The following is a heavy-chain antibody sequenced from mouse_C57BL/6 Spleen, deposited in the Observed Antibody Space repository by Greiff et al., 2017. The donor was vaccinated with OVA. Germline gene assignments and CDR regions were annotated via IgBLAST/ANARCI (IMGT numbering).Heavy chain of an antibody. CDR2: INPGSGGT. J-gene: IGHJ3*01. D-gene: IGHD2-4*01. V-gene: IGHV1-54*01. Sequence: VQLQQSGAELVRPGTSVKVSCKASGYAFTNYLIEWVKQRPGQGLEWIGVINPGSGGTNYNEKFKGKATLTADKSSSTAYMQLSSLTSEDSAVYFCARWDYDAFAYWGQGTLVTVSA. CDR1: GYAFTNYL. CDR3: ARWDYDAFAY.